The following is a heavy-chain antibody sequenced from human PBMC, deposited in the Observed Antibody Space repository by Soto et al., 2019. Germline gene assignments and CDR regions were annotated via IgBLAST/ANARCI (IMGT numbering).Heavy chain of an antibody. CDR3: ARGGGRAAAGSRYGMEV. CDR2: INPSGGST. Sequence: GASVKVSCKASGYTFTSYYMHWVRQAPGQGLEWMGIINPSGGSTSYAQKFQGRVTMTRDTSTSTVYMELSSLRSEDTAVYYCARGGGRAAAGSRYGMEVWGQGTTVTVS. J-gene: IGHJ6*02. CDR1: GYTFTSYY. D-gene: IGHD6-13*01. V-gene: IGHV1-46*01.